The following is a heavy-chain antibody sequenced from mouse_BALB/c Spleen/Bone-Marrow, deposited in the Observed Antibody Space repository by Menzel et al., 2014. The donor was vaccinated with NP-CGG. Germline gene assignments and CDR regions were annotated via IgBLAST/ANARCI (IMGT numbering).Heavy chain of an antibody. J-gene: IGHJ4*01. D-gene: IGHD2-3*01. CDR2: IYPGDGDT. Sequence: VQLQQSGPELVKPGAPVRISCKASGYAFSNSWMNWVKRRPGQGLEWIGRIYPGDGDTYYNGKFKGKATLTADKSSSTAYMQLSSLTSVDSAVYFCARSDGYRALDYWGQGTSVTVSS. CDR3: ARSDGYRALDY. CDR1: GYAFSNSW. V-gene: IGHV1-82*01.